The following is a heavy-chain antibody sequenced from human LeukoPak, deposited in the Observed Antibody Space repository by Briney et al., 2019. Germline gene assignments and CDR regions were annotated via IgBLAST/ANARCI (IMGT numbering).Heavy chain of an antibody. D-gene: IGHD2-8*01. CDR3: VRVSGFCTNGVCPSFDP. J-gene: IGHJ5*02. Sequence: GGSLRLSCAASGFTFSSYAMHWVRQAPGKGLEWVAVISYDGSNKYYADSVKGRFAIFRDNSKNTLYLQMNSLRTEDTAVYYCVRVSGFCTNGVCPSFDPWGQGTLVTVSS. CDR1: GFTFSSYA. CDR2: ISYDGSNK. V-gene: IGHV3-30*09.